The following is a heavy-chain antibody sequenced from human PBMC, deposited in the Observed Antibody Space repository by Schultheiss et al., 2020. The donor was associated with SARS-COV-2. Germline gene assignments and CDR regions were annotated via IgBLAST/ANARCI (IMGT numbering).Heavy chain of an antibody. CDR3: ARDSKVASDY. D-gene: IGHD5-12*01. V-gene: IGHV3-53*01. Sequence: GGSLRLSCAASGFTVSSNYMSWVRQAPGKGLEWVSVISGSGGSTYYVDSVKGRFTISRDNSKNTLYLQMNSLRAEDTAVYYCARDSKVASDYWGRGTLVTVAS. CDR2: ISGSGGST. CDR1: GFTVSSNY. J-gene: IGHJ4*02.